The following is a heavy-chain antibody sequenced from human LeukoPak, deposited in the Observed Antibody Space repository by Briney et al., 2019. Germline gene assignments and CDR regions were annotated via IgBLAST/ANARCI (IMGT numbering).Heavy chain of an antibody. CDR1: GVSLNTRGVG. CDR2: IYWDDDK. D-gene: IGHD2-2*01. J-gene: IGHJ1*01. Sequence: SGPTLAKPTQPLTLIYTLFGVSLNTRGVGVGCIRQPPAKTLEWLPLIYWDDDKRYSPSLKSRLTITKDTSKNQVVLTMTNMAPVDTATYYCAHFGDCSSTSCYAYFEHWGQGTLVTVSS. CDR3: AHFGDCSSTSCYAYFEH. V-gene: IGHV2-5*02.